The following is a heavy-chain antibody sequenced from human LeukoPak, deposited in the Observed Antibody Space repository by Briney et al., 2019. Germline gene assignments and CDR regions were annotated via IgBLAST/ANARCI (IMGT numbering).Heavy chain of an antibody. Sequence: PGGSLRLSCAASGFTFSNYWMHWVRQAPGKGLVWVSRINSDGINTSYADSVKGRFTISRDNAKNTLNLQMKSLRAEDTAVYYCARTPSIVGYTSRELGHWYFDLWGRGTPVTVSS. CDR2: INSDGINT. V-gene: IGHV3-74*01. CDR3: ARTPSIVGYTSRELGHWYFDL. J-gene: IGHJ2*01. D-gene: IGHD6-13*01. CDR1: GFTFSNYW.